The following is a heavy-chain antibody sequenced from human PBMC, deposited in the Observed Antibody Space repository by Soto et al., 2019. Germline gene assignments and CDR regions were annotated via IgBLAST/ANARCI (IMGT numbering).Heavy chain of an antibody. CDR1: GFTFSSYW. V-gene: IGHV3-74*01. D-gene: IGHD1-7*01. CDR3: ARANWNYVLGAFDI. J-gene: IGHJ3*02. Sequence: GGSLRLSCAASGFTFSSYWMHWVRQAPGKGLVWVSRINSDGSSTSYADSVKGRFTISRDNAKNTLYLQMSSLRAEDTAVYYCARANWNYVLGAFDIWGQGTMVTVSS. CDR2: INSDGSST.